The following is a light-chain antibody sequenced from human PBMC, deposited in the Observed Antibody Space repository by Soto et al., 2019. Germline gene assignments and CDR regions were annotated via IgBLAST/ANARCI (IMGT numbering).Light chain of an antibody. V-gene: IGKV3-11*01. CDR2: DAS. Sequence: EIVLTQSPATLSLSPGERATLSCRASQSVSSYLAWYQQKPGQAPRLLIYDASNRATGIPARFSGSGSGTDFTLTISSLEPEDFAVYYCQQRSNWARTFGGGTKGEIK. CDR1: QSVSSY. CDR3: QQRSNWART. J-gene: IGKJ4*01.